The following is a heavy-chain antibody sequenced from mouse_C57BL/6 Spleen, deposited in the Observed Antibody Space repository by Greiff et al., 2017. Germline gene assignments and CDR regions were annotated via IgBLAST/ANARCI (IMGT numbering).Heavy chain of an antibody. Sequence: EVQRVESGEGLVKPGGSLKLSCAASGFTFSSYAMSWVRQTPEKRLEWVAYISSGGDYIYYADTVKGRFTISRDNARNTLYLQMSSLKSEDTAMYYCTRAITTVGYFDVWGTGTTVTVSS. D-gene: IGHD1-1*01. CDR2: ISSGGDYI. J-gene: IGHJ1*03. V-gene: IGHV5-9-1*02. CDR1: GFTFSSYA. CDR3: TRAITTVGYFDV.